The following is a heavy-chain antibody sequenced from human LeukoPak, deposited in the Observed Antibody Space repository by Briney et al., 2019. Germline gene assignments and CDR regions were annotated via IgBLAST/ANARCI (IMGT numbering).Heavy chain of an antibody. J-gene: IGHJ4*02. CDR3: ALGGATDVLDY. D-gene: IGHD1-26*01. Sequence: SETLSLTCTVSGGSISSGGYYWSWIRQHPGKGLEWIGYIYYSGSTYYNPSLKSRVTISVDTSKNQFSLKLSSVTAADTAVYYCALGGATDVLDYWGQGTLVTVSS. CDR1: GGSISSGGYY. CDR2: IYYSGST. V-gene: IGHV4-30-4*08.